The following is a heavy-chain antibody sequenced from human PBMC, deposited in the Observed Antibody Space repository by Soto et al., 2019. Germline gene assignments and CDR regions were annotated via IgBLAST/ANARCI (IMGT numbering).Heavy chain of an antibody. Sequence: QVQLQQWGAGLLKPSETLSLTCAVYGGSFSGYYWSWIRQPPAKGLEWIGEINHSGSTNYNPSLKSRVTISVDTSKNQFSLKLSSVTAADTAVYCCARGRIAVAELPNGRYGFDYWGQGTLVTVSS. V-gene: IGHV4-34*01. CDR2: INHSGST. CDR3: ARGRIAVAELPNGRYGFDY. J-gene: IGHJ4*02. D-gene: IGHD6-19*01. CDR1: GGSFSGYY.